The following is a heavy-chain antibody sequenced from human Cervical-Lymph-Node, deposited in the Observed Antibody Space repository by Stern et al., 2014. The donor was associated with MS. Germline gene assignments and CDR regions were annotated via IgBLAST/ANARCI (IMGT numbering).Heavy chain of an antibody. J-gene: IGHJ4*02. V-gene: IGHV1-46*03. CDR1: GYTFTSYQ. CDR2: INPRGGGT. CDR3: ARRGYTYGFDY. Sequence: QVQLVQSGAEVKKPGASVKVSCKASGYTFTSYQMHWVRQAPGQGLEWRGKINPRGGGTSYAQKFQGRVTMTRDASTSTVYMELSSLRSEDTAVYYCARRGYTYGFDYWGQGTLVTVSS. D-gene: IGHD5-18*01.